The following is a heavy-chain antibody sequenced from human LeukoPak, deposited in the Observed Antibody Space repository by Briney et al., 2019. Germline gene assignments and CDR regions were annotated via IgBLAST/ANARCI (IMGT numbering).Heavy chain of an antibody. CDR3: AKPAISSRGWYYDY. CDR2: ISSSSSYI. CDR1: GFTFSSYS. V-gene: IGHV3-21*04. Sequence: PGGSLRLSCAASGFTFSSYSMNWVRQAPGKGLEWVSSISSSSSYIYYADSVKGRFTISRDNSKNTLYLQMSSLRAEDTAVYYCAKPAISSRGWYYDYWGQGTLVTVSS. D-gene: IGHD6-19*01. J-gene: IGHJ4*02.